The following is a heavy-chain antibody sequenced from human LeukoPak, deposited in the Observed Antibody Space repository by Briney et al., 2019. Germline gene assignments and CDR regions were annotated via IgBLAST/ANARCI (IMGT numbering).Heavy chain of an antibody. CDR2: IIPIFGTA. D-gene: IGHD3-22*01. J-gene: IGHJ5*02. CDR3: ARALTDSSGYYYFGNWFDP. CDR1: GGTFSSYA. Sequence: SVKVSCKASGGTFSSYAISWVRQAPGQGLEWMGGIIPIFGTANYAQKFQGRVTITADESTSTAYMELSSLRSEDTAVYYCARALTDSSGYYYFGNWFDPWDQGTLVTVSS. V-gene: IGHV1-69*01.